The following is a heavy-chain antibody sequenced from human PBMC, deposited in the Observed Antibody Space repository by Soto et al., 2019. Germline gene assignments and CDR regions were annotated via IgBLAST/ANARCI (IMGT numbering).Heavy chain of an antibody. Sequence: GGSLRLSCAASGFTFTSHGMHWVRQAPGKGLDWVAAISSTGSKKYYADSVKGRFTISRDNSKNTLYLHMNSLRAEDTAVYYCAREHDYLWGSHRYTDDAFDMWGQGTMVTVSS. V-gene: IGHV3-30*03. D-gene: IGHD3-16*02. CDR2: ISSTGSKK. CDR3: AREHDYLWGSHRYTDDAFDM. CDR1: GFTFTSHG. J-gene: IGHJ3*02.